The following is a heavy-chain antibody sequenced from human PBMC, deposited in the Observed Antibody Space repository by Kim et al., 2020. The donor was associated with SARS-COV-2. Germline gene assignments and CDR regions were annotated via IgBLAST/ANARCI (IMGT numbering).Heavy chain of an antibody. CDR3: ARAPYYDSSGSIYYYMDV. V-gene: IGHV4-34*01. J-gene: IGHJ6*03. Sequence: SETLSLTCAVYGGSFSGYYWSWIRQPPGKGLEWIGEINHSGSTNYNPSLKSRVTISVDTSKNQFSLKLSSVTAADTAVYYCARAPYYDSSGSIYYYMDV. D-gene: IGHD3-22*01. CDR1: GGSFSGYY. CDR2: INHSGST.